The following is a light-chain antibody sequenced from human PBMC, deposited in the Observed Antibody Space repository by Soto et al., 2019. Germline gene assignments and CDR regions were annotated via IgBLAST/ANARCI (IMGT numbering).Light chain of an antibody. Sequence: ENVLTQSPGTLSLSPGERATLSCRASQSVSNNYLAWYEQKPGQAPVLLIYGASTRATGIPDRFSGSGSGTDFTLTISRLEPEDFAVYYCQQYGSFPFTFGGGTKVEIK. CDR1: QSVSNNY. CDR3: QQYGSFPFT. CDR2: GAS. V-gene: IGKV3-20*01. J-gene: IGKJ4*01.